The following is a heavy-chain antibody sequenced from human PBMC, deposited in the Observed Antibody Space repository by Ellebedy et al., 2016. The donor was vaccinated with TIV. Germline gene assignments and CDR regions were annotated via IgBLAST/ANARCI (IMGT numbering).Heavy chain of an antibody. D-gene: IGHD3-22*01. V-gene: IGHV1-8*01. Sequence: ASVKVSCXASGYTFTSYDINWVRQATGQGLEWMGWMNPNSGNTGYAQKFQGRVTMTRNTSISTAYMELSSLRSEDTAVYYCARGTYYYDSSGYGISRYWGQGTLVTVSS. CDR1: GYTFTSYD. CDR3: ARGTYYYDSSGYGISRY. J-gene: IGHJ4*02. CDR2: MNPNSGNT.